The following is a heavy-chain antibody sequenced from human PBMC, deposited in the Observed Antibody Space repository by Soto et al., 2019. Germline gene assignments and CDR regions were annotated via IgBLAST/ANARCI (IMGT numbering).Heavy chain of an antibody. V-gene: IGHV3-13*01. D-gene: IGHD5-12*01. Sequence: EVQLVESGGGLVQPGGSLRLSCAASGFTFSSHDMHWVRQAAGKGLEWVSAIGTGGDTYYQDSVEGRFSISREDFKNSLFLQMNNLGDGDTAVYYCARVAPGWYFDLWGRGTQVFVSS. CDR1: GFTFSSHD. J-gene: IGHJ2*01. CDR2: IGTGGDT. CDR3: ARVAPGWYFDL.